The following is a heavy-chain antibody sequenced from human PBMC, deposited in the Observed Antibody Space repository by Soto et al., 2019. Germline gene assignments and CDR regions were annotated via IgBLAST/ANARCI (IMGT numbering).Heavy chain of an antibody. J-gene: IGHJ4*02. CDR1: GFSLSNYW. CDR3: ARWTTALDY. CDR2: IKQDGSAT. Sequence: EVQLVESGGGLVQPGGSLRLSCAASGFSLSNYWMTWVRRAPGKRPEWVANIKQDGSATYYMDSVRGRFTISRDNANNSLFLHMNSLRAEDTALYYCARWTTALDYWGQGALVTVSS. D-gene: IGHD4-17*01. V-gene: IGHV3-7*03.